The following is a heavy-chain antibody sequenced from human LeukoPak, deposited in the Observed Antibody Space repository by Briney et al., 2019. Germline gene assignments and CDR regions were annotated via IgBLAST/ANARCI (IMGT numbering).Heavy chain of an antibody. D-gene: IGHD2-2*02. J-gene: IGHJ4*02. CDR1: GFTFSSYG. V-gene: IGHV3-30*02. Sequence: GGSLRLSCAASGFTFSSYGMHWVRQAPGKGLEWVAFILYDGSNKYYADSVKGRFTISRDNSKNTLYLQMNSLRAEDTAVYYCAKDQGGCSSTSCYRVFDYWGQGTLVTVSS. CDR3: AKDQGGCSSTSCYRVFDY. CDR2: ILYDGSNK.